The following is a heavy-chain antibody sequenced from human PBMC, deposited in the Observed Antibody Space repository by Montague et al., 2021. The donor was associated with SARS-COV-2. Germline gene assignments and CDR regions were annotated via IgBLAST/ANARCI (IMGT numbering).Heavy chain of an antibody. Sequence: CAISGDSVFSRTAAWYWIRQSPSRGLEWLGRTFYRSTFCHDYAPXAKSRIIIHADTSKNQFSLQLSSVTPDDTAVYYCARDSELGNEALDIWGRGTMVTVSS. CDR3: ARDSELGNEALDI. CDR1: GDSVFSRTAA. V-gene: IGHV6-1*01. J-gene: IGHJ3*02. D-gene: IGHD7-27*01. CDR2: TFYRSTFCH.